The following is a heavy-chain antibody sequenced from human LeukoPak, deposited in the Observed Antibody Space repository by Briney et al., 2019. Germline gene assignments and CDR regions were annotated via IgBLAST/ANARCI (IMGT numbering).Heavy chain of an antibody. CDR3: ASPYYDILTGYYFWGRAFDI. CDR2: IYYSGST. D-gene: IGHD3-9*01. CDR1: GGSISSSSYY. J-gene: IGHJ3*02. Sequence: SETLSLTCTVSGGSISSSSYYWGWIRQPPGKGLEWIGSIYYSGSTYYNLSLKSRVTISVDTSKNQFSLKLSSVTAADTAVYYCASPYYDILTGYYFWGRAFDIWGQGTMVTVSS. V-gene: IGHV4-39*01.